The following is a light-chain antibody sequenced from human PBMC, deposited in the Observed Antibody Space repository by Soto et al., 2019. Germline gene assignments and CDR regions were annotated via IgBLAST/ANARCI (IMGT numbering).Light chain of an antibody. V-gene: IGKV3-15*01. CDR3: QQYNNWLHIT. J-gene: IGKJ3*01. CDR1: QSVSNN. Sequence: EIVMTQSPATLSVSPGERATLSCRASQSVSNNLAWYQQKPGQAPRLLIYGASTRATGIPARFSGSGSGTEFTLTISSLQSEDFAVYYCQQYNNWLHITFGPGTKVDIK. CDR2: GAS.